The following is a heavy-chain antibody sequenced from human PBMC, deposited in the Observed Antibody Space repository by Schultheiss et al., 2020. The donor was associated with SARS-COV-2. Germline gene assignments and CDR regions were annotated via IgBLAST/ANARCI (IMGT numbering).Heavy chain of an antibody. J-gene: IGHJ5*02. CDR2: IWYDGSNK. CDR3: ARPGDRIVGAIGWFDP. Sequence: GGSLRLSCAASGFTFSSYGMHWVRQAPGKGLEWVAVIWYDGSNKYYADSVKGRFTISRDNSKNTLYLQMNSLRAEDTAVYYCARPGDRIVGAIGWFDPWGQGTLVTV. D-gene: IGHD1-26*01. V-gene: IGHV3-33*08. CDR1: GFTFSSYG.